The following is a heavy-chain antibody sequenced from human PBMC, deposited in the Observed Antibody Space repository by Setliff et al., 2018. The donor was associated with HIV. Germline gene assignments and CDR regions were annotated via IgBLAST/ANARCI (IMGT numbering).Heavy chain of an antibody. V-gene: IGHV4-39*01. Sequence: PSETLSLTCTVSGGSASNSRYYWAWIRQPPGKGLEYIGSIHYNEKTYYNPSLKSRVTISIDTSKNQFSLNLTSVTAADTAVYYCASRVYDYDSNNFLREEGFDPWGQGTLVTVSS. J-gene: IGHJ5*02. CDR3: ASRVYDYDSNNFLREEGFDP. CDR2: IHYNEKT. D-gene: IGHD3-22*01. CDR1: GGSASNSRYY.